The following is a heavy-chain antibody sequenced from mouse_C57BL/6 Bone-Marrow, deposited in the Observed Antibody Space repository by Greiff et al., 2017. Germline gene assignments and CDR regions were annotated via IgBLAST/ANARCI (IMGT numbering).Heavy chain of an antibody. V-gene: IGHV3-6*01. CDR1: GYSITSGYY. CDR3: ARGGGLLRGGYFDV. J-gene: IGHJ1*03. D-gene: IGHD1-1*01. Sequence: EVQLQQSGPGLVKPSQSLSLTCSVTGYSITSGYYWNWIRPFPGNKLEWMVYISYAGSNNYKPSLKNRISITRDTSKNQFFLKLNSVTTEDTATYYCARGGGLLRGGYFDVWGTGTTVTVSS. CDR2: ISYAGSN.